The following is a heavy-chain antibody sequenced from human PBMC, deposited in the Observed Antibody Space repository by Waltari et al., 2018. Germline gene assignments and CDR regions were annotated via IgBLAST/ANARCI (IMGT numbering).Heavy chain of an antibody. J-gene: IGHJ5*02. CDR2: ITPMFGTA. V-gene: IGHV1-69*01. CDR1: GGTFSSYA. D-gene: IGHD2-15*01. CDR3: ARVGVLRIGENWFDP. Sequence: QVQLVQSGAEVKKPGSSVKVSCKASGGTFSSYAISWVRQAPGQGLEWMGWITPMFGTANYAHKGQVRGPMTADESTSTAYMELSSLRSEDTAVYYCARVGVLRIGENWFDPWGQGTLVTVSS.